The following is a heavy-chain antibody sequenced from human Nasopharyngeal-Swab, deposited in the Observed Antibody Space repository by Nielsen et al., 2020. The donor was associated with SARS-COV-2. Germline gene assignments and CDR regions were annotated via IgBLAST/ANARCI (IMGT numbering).Heavy chain of an antibody. D-gene: IGHD2-2*01. J-gene: IGHJ6*03. Sequence: SQTLSLTCAVYGGSFSDYYWNWIRQPPGKGLEWIGEINHRGSTNYNPSLKSRVTISVDTSKNQFSLKLSSVTAADTAVYYCARAHSEVVPAVLGLQFFYYYYMDVWGKGTTVTVSS. CDR2: INHRGST. CDR1: GGSFSDYY. V-gene: IGHV4-34*01. CDR3: ARAHSEVVPAVLGLQFFYYYYMDV.